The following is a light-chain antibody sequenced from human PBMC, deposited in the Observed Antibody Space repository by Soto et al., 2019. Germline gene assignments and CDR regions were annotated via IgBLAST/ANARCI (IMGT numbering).Light chain of an antibody. Sequence: QSVLTQPPSVSGAPGQRVTISCTRSSSNIGAGYDVHWYQQLPGTAPKLLIYGNSNRPSGVPDRFSGSKSGTSASLAITGLQAEDEADYYCQSYDSSLSGWMFGGGTKLTVL. V-gene: IGLV1-40*01. CDR2: GNS. CDR3: QSYDSSLSGWM. CDR1: SSNIGAGYD. J-gene: IGLJ3*02.